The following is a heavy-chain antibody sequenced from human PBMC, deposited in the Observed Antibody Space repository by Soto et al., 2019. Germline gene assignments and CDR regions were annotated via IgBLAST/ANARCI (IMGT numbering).Heavy chain of an antibody. V-gene: IGHV5-51*01. D-gene: IGHD3-3*01. CDR1: EYRFNSYW. J-gene: IGHJ6*02. CDR2: IYPGDSDT. Sequence: PGESLKISCKGSEYRFNSYWIGWVRQMPGKGLEWIGMIYPGDSDTTYSPSFEGQVTMSVDKSISTAYLQWSSLKASDSATYYCAKGLWSGESYYFGMDVWGQGTTVTVSS. CDR3: AKGLWSGESYYFGMDV.